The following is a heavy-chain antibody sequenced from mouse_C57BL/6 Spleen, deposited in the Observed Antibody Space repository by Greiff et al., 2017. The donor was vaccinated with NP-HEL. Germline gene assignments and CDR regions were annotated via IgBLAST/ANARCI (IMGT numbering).Heavy chain of an antibody. CDR2: IDPNSGGT. CDR1: GYTFTSYW. J-gene: IGHJ3*01. CDR3: ARPYYGSSYIAY. Sequence: VQLKQPGAELVKPGASVKLSCKASGYTFTSYWMHWVKQRPGRGLEWIGRIDPNSGGTKYNEKFKSKATLTVDKPSSTAYMQLSSLTSEDSAVYYCARPYYGSSYIAYWGQGTLVTVSA. D-gene: IGHD1-1*01. V-gene: IGHV1-72*01.